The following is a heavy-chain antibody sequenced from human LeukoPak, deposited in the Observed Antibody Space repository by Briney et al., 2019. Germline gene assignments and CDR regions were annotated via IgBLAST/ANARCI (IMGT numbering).Heavy chain of an antibody. CDR3: ARHLRYYDMRPYDAFDI. CDR2: IYYSGST. J-gene: IGHJ3*02. V-gene: IGHV4-59*08. Sequence: PSETLSLTCTVSGGSISSYYWSWIRQPPGKGLEWIGYIYYSGSTNYNPSLKSRVTISVDTSKNQFSLKLSSVTAADTAVYYCARHLRYYDMRPYDAFDIWGQGTMVTVSS. CDR1: GGSISSYY. D-gene: IGHD3-22*01.